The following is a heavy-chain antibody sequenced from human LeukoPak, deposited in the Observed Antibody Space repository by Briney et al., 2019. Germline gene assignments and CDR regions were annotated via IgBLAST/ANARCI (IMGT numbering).Heavy chain of an antibody. V-gene: IGHV3-66*02. Sequence: GGSLRLSCAASGFTVSSNYMSWVRQAPGKGLEWVSVIYSGGSTYYADSVKGRFTISRDNSENTLYLQMNSLRAEDTAVYYCARDKRLSDAFDIWGQGTMVTVSS. J-gene: IGHJ3*02. CDR3: ARDKRLSDAFDI. D-gene: IGHD4/OR15-4a*01. CDR2: IYSGGST. CDR1: GFTVSSNY.